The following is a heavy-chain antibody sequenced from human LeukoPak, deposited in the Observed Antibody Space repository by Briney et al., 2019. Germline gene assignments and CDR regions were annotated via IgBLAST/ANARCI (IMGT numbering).Heavy chain of an antibody. V-gene: IGHV3-30*03. CDR3: ARDPFIYYYGSGSYSDYYYGMDV. CDR1: GFTFSSYG. J-gene: IGHJ6*02. CDR2: ISYDGSNK. Sequence: GGSLRLSCAASGFTFSSYGMHWVRQAPGKGLEWVAVISYDGSNKYYADSVKGRFTISRDNSKNTLYLQMNSLRAEDTAVYYCARDPFIYYYGSGSYSDYYYGMDVWGQGTTVTVSS. D-gene: IGHD3-10*01.